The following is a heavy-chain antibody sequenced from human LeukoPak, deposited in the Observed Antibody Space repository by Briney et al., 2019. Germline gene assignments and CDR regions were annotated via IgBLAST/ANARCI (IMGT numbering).Heavy chain of an antibody. CDR1: GFTFSSYW. CDR3: ARVSPNTVTTLQDIDY. V-gene: IGHV3-7*01. D-gene: IGHD4-17*01. Sequence: GGSLRLSCAASGFTFSSYWMSWVRQAPGKGLEWVANIKQDGSEKYYVDSVKGRFTISRDNAKHSLYLQMNSLRAEDTAVYYCARVSPNTVTTLQDIDYWGQGTLVTVSS. J-gene: IGHJ4*02. CDR2: IKQDGSEK.